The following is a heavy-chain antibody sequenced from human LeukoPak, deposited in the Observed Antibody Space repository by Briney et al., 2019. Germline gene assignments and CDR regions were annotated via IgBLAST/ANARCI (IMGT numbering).Heavy chain of an antibody. CDR3: AREHYGDGYFDY. J-gene: IGHJ4*02. D-gene: IGHD4-17*01. CDR2: ISSSSYI. CDR1: GFTFSSYS. V-gene: IGHV3-21*01. Sequence: GGSLRLSCAASGFTFSSYSMNWVRQAPGKGLEWVSSISSSSYIYYADSVKGRFTISRDNAKNSLYLQMNSLRAEDTAVYYCAREHYGDGYFDYWGQGTLVTVSS.